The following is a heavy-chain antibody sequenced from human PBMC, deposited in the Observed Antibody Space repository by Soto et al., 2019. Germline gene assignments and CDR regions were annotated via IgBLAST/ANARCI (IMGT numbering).Heavy chain of an antibody. J-gene: IGHJ4*02. V-gene: IGHV4-59*01. CDR2: IYYSGST. CDR1: GGSISSYY. Sequence: SETLSLTGTGSGGSISSYYWSWTRQPPGKGLEWIGYIYYSGSTNYNPSLKSRVTISVDTSKNQFSLKLSSVTAADTAVYYCARGRSIGAATRLYFDYWGQGTLVTVS. D-gene: IGHD3-10*01. CDR3: ARGRSIGAATRLYFDY.